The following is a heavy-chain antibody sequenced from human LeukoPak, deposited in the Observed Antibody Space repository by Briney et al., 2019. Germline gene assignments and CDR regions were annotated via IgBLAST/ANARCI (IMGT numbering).Heavy chain of an antibody. CDR2: MNPNNGNT. V-gene: IGHV1-8*01. CDR3: SRGGPVAGTHKYFQH. J-gene: IGHJ1*01. D-gene: IGHD6-19*01. Sequence: GASMKVSCKASGYTFTSYDINWVRQATGQGLEWMGWMNPNNGNTDYAQTFQGRVTLTRNTSISTAYMELSSLRSEDTAVYYCSRGGPVAGTHKYFQHWGQGTLVTVSS. CDR1: GYTFTSYD.